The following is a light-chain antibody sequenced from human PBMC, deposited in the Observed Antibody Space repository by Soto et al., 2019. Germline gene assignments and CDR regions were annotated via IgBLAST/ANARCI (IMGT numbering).Light chain of an antibody. V-gene: IGKV1-17*01. CDR2: DAS. CDR3: LQHNSYPLT. CDR1: QSITTY. Sequence: DIQMTQSPSSLSASVGDRVTITCRAGQSITTYLNWYQQKPGKAPNLLIYDASSLQSGVPSRFSGSGSGTEFTLTISSLQPEDFATYYCLQHNSYPLTFGGGTKVDI. J-gene: IGKJ4*01.